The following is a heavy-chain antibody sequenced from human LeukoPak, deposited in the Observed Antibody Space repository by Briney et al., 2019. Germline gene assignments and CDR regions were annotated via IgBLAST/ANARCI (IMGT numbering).Heavy chain of an antibody. CDR1: GFTFSSYA. J-gene: IGHJ5*02. V-gene: IGHV3-30-3*02. Sequence: GGSLRLSCAASGFTFSSYAMHWVGQAPGKGLEWVAVISYDGIDNTYADSVKGRFTISRDNSKNTLYLQMNSLRAEDTGVYYCANRISGSSSWGQGTLVTVSS. D-gene: IGHD3-10*01. CDR3: ANRISGSSS. CDR2: ISYDGIDN.